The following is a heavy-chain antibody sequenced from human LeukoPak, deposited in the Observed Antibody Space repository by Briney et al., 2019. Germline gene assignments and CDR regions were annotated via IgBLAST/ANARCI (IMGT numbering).Heavy chain of an antibody. CDR1: GVSNSGNY. V-gene: IGHV4-59*01. Sequence: SETLSLTCAVSGVSNSGNYWSWIRQPPGKGLEWIGYIYYIGSTNYNPSLKSRVTMSVDTSKNQFSLKLNSVTAADTAVYYCARENYYSMEVWGQGTTVIVSS. J-gene: IGHJ6*02. CDR3: ARENYYSMEV. CDR2: IYYIGST.